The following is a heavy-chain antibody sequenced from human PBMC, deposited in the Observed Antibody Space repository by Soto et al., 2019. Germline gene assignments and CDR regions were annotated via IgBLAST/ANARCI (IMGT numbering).Heavy chain of an antibody. J-gene: IGHJ6*02. V-gene: IGHV1-8*01. Sequence: GASVKVSCKASGYTFTSYDINWVRQATGQGLEWMGWMNPNSGNTGYAQKFQGRVTMTRNTSISTAYMELSSLRSEDTAVYYCARGTILEWAAADDFYYYYGMDVWGQGTTVTVSS. D-gene: IGHD6-13*01. CDR3: ARGTILEWAAADDFYYYYGMDV. CDR1: GYTFTSYD. CDR2: MNPNSGNT.